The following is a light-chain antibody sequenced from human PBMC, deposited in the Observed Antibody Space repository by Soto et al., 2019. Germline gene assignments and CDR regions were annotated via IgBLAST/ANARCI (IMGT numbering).Light chain of an antibody. J-gene: IGLJ3*02. V-gene: IGLV2-14*01. CDR2: EVS. Sequence: QSVLTQPASVSGSFGQSITISCTGTGSDVGGYNYVSWYQQHPGKVPKVMIYEVSIRPSGVSTRFSGSKSGNTASLSISGLQAEDEAVYFCSSYTSTKTVVFGGGTQLTVL. CDR3: SSYTSTKTVV. CDR1: GSDVGGYNY.